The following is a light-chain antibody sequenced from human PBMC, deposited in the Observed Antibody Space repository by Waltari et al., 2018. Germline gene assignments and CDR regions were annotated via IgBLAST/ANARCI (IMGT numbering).Light chain of an antibody. Sequence: EVVLTRSPGALSLSPGESVTLSCRASQSVSSTFLAWYQQRPGQAPRLLLFGASSRAAGVPERFSGSGSGTDFSLTISRLEPEDFAVYYCQQYGASPLYSFGQGTNLEIK. CDR2: GAS. CDR3: QQYGASPLYS. V-gene: IGKV3-20*01. J-gene: IGKJ2*01. CDR1: QSVSSTF.